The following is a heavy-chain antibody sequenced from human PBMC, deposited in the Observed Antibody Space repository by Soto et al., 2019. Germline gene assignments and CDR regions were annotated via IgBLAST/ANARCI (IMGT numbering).Heavy chain of an antibody. J-gene: IGHJ1*01. V-gene: IGHV4-31*03. CDR2: IHHSGTT. CDR1: GDSVSSSSYY. CDR3: ASGLGYKA. D-gene: IGHD5-12*01. Sequence: QVQLQESGPGLVKPSQTLSLTCTVSGDSVSSSSYYWSWIRQHPGKGLEWIGYIHHSGTTYYNPSVTSRITLSVDTSKYQFSLRLSSVTAAHTAVYYCASGLGYKARGQGTLVTVSS.